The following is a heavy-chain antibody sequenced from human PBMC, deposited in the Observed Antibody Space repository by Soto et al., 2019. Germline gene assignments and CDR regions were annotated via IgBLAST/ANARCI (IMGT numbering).Heavy chain of an antibody. CDR1: GGTFSSYT. CDR3: ARDLEDYGSGSYSAGYFDL. CDR2: IIPILGIA. Sequence: QVQLVQSGAEVKEPGSSVKVSCKASGGTFSSYTISWVRQAPGQGLEWMGRIIPILGIANYAQKLQGRVTITEEKSTSTAYMELSSLRSEDTAVYYCARDLEDYGSGSYSAGYFDLWGRGTLVTVSS. J-gene: IGHJ2*01. V-gene: IGHV1-69*08. D-gene: IGHD3-10*01.